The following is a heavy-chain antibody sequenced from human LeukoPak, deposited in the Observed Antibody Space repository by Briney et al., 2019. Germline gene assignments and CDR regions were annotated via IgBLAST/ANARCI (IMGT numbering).Heavy chain of an antibody. CDR1: GFTFSSYS. CDR2: ISSSSSTI. D-gene: IGHD3-10*01. V-gene: IGHV3-48*04. CDR3: ARDLSTLWFGESFDY. J-gene: IGHJ4*02. Sequence: GGSLRLSCAASGFTFSSYSMTWVRQAPGKGLEWVSYISSSSSTIYYADSVKGRFTISRDNAKNSLYLQMSSLRAEDTAVYYCARDLSTLWFGESFDYWGQGTLVTVSS.